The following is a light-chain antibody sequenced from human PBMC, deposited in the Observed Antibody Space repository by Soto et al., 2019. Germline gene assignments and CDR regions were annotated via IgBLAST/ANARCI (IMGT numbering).Light chain of an antibody. CDR2: DVS. Sequence: QSALTQPASVSGSPGQSITISCTGTSSDVGGYNYVSCYQQHPGKAPKLMIYDVSNRPSGVSNRFSGSKAGNTSSLTISGLPADDAADYYCSSYTSSSGVFGTGTQLTVL. V-gene: IGLV2-14*01. J-gene: IGLJ1*01. CDR1: SSDVGGYNY. CDR3: SSYTSSSGV.